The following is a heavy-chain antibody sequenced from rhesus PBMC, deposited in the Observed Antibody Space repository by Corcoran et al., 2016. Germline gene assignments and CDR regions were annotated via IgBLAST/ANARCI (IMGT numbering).Heavy chain of an antibody. Sequence: QVQLQESGPGVVKPSETLSLTCAVSGGSFSSYWWSWIRQPPGKGLEWIGEINGNSGSTNYNPSLKSRVTISKDASKNQFSLKLSSVTAADTAVYYCARNFDYWGQGVLVTVSS. V-gene: IGHV4-80*01. CDR1: GGSFSSYW. CDR2: INGNSGST. J-gene: IGHJ4*01. CDR3: ARNFDY.